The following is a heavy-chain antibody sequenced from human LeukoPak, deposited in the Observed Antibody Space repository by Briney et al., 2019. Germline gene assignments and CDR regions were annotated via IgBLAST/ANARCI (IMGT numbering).Heavy chain of an antibody. CDR1: GFTFSSYG. V-gene: IGHV3-30*18. CDR3: AKDAWTYYYDSSGYAPLAY. CDR2: ISYDGSNE. D-gene: IGHD3-22*01. J-gene: IGHJ4*02. Sequence: GGSLRLSCAASGFTFSSYGMHWVRQAPGKGLEWVAVISYDGSNEYYADSVKGRFTISRDNSKNTLYLQMNSLRAEDTAVYYCAKDAWTYYYDSSGYAPLAYWGQGTLVTVSS.